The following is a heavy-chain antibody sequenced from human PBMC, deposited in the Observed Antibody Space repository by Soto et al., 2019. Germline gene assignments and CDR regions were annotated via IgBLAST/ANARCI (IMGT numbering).Heavy chain of an antibody. V-gene: IGHV3-30-3*01. J-gene: IGHJ6*04. CDR1: GFTFSSYA. D-gene: IGHD6-13*01. CDR2: ISYDGSNK. CDR3: ARDLSPTYRSSWYGWAEPYYYGMYG. Sequence: GGSLRLSCAASGFTFSSYAMHWVRQAPGKGLEWVAVISYDGSNKYYADSVKGRFTISRDNSKNTLYLQMNSLRAEDTAVYYCARDLSPTYRSSWYGWAEPYYYGMYGWGKGSTVPVSS.